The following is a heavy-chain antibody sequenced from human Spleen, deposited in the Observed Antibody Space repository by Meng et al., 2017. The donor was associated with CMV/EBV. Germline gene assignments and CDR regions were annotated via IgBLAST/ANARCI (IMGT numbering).Heavy chain of an antibody. CDR2: IYHSGTT. V-gene: IGHV4-59*11. Sequence: GSLRLSCTMSGASMTSQSWSWVRQSPGKGLEWLGFIYHSGTTHYNPSLRSRLTMTLDTSKKQCSLTLSSVTAADTAVYYCARYGTAFDIWSQGTSVTVSS. D-gene: IGHD1/OR15-1a*01. CDR3: ARYGTAFDI. CDR1: GASMTSQS. J-gene: IGHJ6*02.